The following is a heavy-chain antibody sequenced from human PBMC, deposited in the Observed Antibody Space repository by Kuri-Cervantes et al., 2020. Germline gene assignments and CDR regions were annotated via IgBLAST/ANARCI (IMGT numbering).Heavy chain of an antibody. V-gene: IGHV3-33*08. CDR2: IWYDGSNK. CDR3: ARDNRDYDSIAFDI. CDR1: GFTFSSYG. J-gene: IGHJ3*02. D-gene: IGHD3-22*01. Sequence: GGSLRLSCAASGFTFSSYGMHWVRQAPGKGLEWVAVIWYDGSNKYYADSVKGRFTISRDNSKNTLYLQMNSLRAEDTAVYYCARDNRDYDSIAFDIWGQGTMVTVSS.